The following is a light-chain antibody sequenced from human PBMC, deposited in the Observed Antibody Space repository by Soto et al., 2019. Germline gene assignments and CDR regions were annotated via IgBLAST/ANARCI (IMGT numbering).Light chain of an antibody. J-gene: IGKJ5*01. V-gene: IGKV3-20*01. CDR2: GTS. CDR3: QQYGNSHIT. Sequence: EIVMTESPAALSVSRGEIGTLCCRASQSVSSSYLGWYQQKPGQAHRLLIYGTSSRATGIQDRFSGSGSGTDFTLTISRMEPEDFAVYYCQQYGNSHITCGKGKRRALK. CDR1: QSVSSSY.